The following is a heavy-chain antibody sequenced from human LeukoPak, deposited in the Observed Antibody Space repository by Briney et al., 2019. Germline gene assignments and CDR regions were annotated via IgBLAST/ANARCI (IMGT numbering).Heavy chain of an antibody. D-gene: IGHD2-2*01. V-gene: IGHV4-59*01. Sequence: SETLSLTCTVSGGSISSYYWSWVRQPPGKGLEWIAYIYDSGSTNYNPSLKSRVTISVDTSKYQFSLKLSSVTAADTAVYYCASGVVAGALRPFDSWGQGTLVTVSS. CDR2: IYDSGST. J-gene: IGHJ4*02. CDR1: GGSISSYY. CDR3: ASGVVAGALRPFDS.